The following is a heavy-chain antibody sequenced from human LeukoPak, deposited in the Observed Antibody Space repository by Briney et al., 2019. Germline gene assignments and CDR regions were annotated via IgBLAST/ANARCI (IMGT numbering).Heavy chain of an antibody. V-gene: IGHV4-59*08. CDR3: ARHDGEHGGSWYEYFQH. Sequence: PSETLSLTCTVSGGSISSYYWSWIRQPPGKGLEWIGYIYYSGSTNYNPSLKSRVTISVDTSKNEFSLKLRSVTAADTAVYYCARHDGEHGGSWYEYFQHWGQGTLVTVSS. CDR2: IYYSGST. J-gene: IGHJ1*01. CDR1: GGSISSYY. D-gene: IGHD6-13*01.